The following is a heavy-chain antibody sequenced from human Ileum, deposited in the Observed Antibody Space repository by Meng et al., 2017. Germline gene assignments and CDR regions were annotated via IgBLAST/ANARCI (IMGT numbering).Heavy chain of an antibody. CDR2: IDGDGSTT. CDR3: ARSDWFDP. Sequence: EVQLVESGGGLVQPGGSLSLSCAASGFTFSSYWMHWVRQAPGKGLVWVSRIDGDGSTTSYADSVKGRFTISRDNAKNTLYLQMNNLRAEDTAVYYCARSDWFDPWGQGTLVTVSS. CDR1: GFTFSSYW. J-gene: IGHJ5*02. V-gene: IGHV3-74*01.